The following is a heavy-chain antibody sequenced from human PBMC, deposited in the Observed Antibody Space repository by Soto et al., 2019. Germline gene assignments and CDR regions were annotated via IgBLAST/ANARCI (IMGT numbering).Heavy chain of an antibody. CDR2: ISYDGSNK. Sequence: QVQLVESGGGVVQPGRSLRLSCAASGFTFSSYGMHWVRQAPGKGLEWVAVISYDGSNKYYADSVKGRFTISRDNSKNTLYLQMNSLRAEDTAGYYCANAGWNGGYGMDVWGQGTTVTVSS. V-gene: IGHV3-30*18. D-gene: IGHD1-1*01. CDR3: ANAGWNGGYGMDV. J-gene: IGHJ6*02. CDR1: GFTFSSYG.